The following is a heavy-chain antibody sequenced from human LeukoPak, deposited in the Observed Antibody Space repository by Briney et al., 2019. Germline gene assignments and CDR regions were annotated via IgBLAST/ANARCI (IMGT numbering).Heavy chain of an antibody. V-gene: IGHV3-74*01. CDR2: ITNDGSST. D-gene: IGHD1-1*01. CDR3: ARLGLEVGGPNWFDP. Sequence: PGGSLRLSCAASGLTFSSHWMHWVRQAPGKGLVWVSRITNDGSSTTYADSVKGRFTISRDNAKNSLYLQMNSLRVEDTAVYYCARLGLEVGGPNWFDPWGQGTLVTVSS. CDR1: GLTFSSHW. J-gene: IGHJ5*02.